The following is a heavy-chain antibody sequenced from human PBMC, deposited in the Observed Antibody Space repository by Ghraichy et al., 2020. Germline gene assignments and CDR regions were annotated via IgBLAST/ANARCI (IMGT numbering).Heavy chain of an antibody. V-gene: IGHV3-23*01. Sequence: ETLSLTCTASGFTFNSYAMSWVRQAPGKGLEWVSDISGSGDNTYYAQSVKGRFTISRDNSKNTLYLQMNSLRADDTAVYCAKRGAASAATSWFDPWGQGTLVIVSS. J-gene: IGHJ5*02. D-gene: IGHD2-15*01. CDR3: AKRGAASAATSWFDP. CDR1: GFTFNSYA. CDR2: ISGSGDNT.